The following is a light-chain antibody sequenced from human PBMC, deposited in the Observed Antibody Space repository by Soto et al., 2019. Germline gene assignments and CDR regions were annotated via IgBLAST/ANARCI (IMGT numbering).Light chain of an antibody. V-gene: IGKV3-20*01. CDR3: QPYGSSYT. J-gene: IGKJ2*01. CDR1: QSVSSNY. Sequence: EIVLTQSPGTLSLSPGERATLSCRASQSVSSNYLAWYQQKPGQAPRLLIYRASSRATGIPDRFSGSGSGTVFTLTISILEPEDFAVYYCQPYGSSYTFCQGTKLEIK. CDR2: RAS.